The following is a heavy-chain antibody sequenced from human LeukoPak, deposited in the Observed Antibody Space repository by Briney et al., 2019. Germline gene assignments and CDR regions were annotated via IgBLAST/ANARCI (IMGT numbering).Heavy chain of an antibody. D-gene: IGHD6-13*01. CDR3: AKAAAAPGFDF. J-gene: IGHJ4*02. V-gene: IGHV3-23*01. CDR1: GFTFSNYA. CDR2: VSGSGDRM. Sequence: GGSLRLSCAASGFTFSNYAMSWVRQAPGKGLEWVATVSGSGDRMYHADSVKGRFTISRDNSKNTIYLQMNSLRAEDTALYYCAKAAAAPGFDFWGQGTLVTVSS.